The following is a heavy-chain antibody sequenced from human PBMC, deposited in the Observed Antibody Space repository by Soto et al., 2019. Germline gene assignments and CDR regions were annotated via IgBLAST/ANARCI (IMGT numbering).Heavy chain of an antibody. CDR2: IYYSGST. Sequence: PSETLSLTCTVSGGSISSYYWSWIRQPPGKGLEWIGYIYYSGSTNYNPSLKSRVTISVDTSKNQFSLKLSSVTTADTAVYYCARRYGAGFDYWGQGTLVTVPS. J-gene: IGHJ4*02. CDR1: GGSISSYY. D-gene: IGHD3-9*01. CDR3: ARRYGAGFDY. V-gene: IGHV4-59*01.